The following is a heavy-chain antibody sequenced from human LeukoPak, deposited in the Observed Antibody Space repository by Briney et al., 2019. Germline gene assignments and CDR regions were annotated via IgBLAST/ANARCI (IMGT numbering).Heavy chain of an antibody. CDR3: ARDHRGVRDYFDY. Sequence: GGSLRLSCAASGFTFSSYAMHWVRQAPGKGLEGVAVISYDGSNKYYADSVKGRFTISRDNSKNPLYLQMNSLRAEDTAVYYCARDHRGVRDYFDYWGQGTLVTVSS. J-gene: IGHJ4*02. CDR2: ISYDGSNK. CDR1: GFTFSSYA. V-gene: IGHV3-30-3*01. D-gene: IGHD3-10*01.